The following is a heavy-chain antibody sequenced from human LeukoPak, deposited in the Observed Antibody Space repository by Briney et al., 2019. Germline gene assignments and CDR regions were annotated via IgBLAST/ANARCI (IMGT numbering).Heavy chain of an antibody. D-gene: IGHD4-17*01. CDR1: GFTFSNYA. V-gene: IGHV3-30*04. J-gene: IGHJ5*02. CDR2: ISYDGSNK. Sequence: GGSLRLSCAASGFTFSNYAMHWVRQAPGKGLEWVAVISYDGSNKYYADSVKGRFTISRDNSKNTLSLQRNSLRAEDTAVYYCARDGPVTSSGLIGWFDPWGQGTLVTVSS. CDR3: ARDGPVTSSGLIGWFDP.